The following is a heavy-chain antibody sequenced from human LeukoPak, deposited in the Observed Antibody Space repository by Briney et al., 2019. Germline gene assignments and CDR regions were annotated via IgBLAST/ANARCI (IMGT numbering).Heavy chain of an antibody. J-gene: IGHJ4*02. CDR3: ARGLMITFGGVIVTPFDY. CDR2: ISAYNGNT. Sequence: GASVKVSCKASGYTFTSYGISWVRQAPGQGLEWVGWISAYNGNTNYAQKLQGRVTMTTDTSTSTAYMELRSLRSDGTAVYYCARGLMITFGGVIVTPFDYWGQGTLVTVSS. D-gene: IGHD3-16*02. CDR1: GYTFTSYG. V-gene: IGHV1-18*01.